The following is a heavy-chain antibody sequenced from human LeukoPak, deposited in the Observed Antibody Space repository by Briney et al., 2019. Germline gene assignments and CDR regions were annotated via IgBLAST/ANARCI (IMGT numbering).Heavy chain of an antibody. CDR3: AKAGYAYSYGYYFDY. J-gene: IGHJ4*02. Sequence: TGGSLRLSCAASGFTFNTHGMHWVRETPGKGLEWVAFMQYDGSIISYADSVKGRFTISRDNSKNTLYLQMNSLRAEDTAVYYCAKAGYAYSYGYYFDYWGQGTLVTVSS. V-gene: IGHV3-30*02. D-gene: IGHD5-18*01. CDR2: MQYDGSII. CDR1: GFTFNTHG.